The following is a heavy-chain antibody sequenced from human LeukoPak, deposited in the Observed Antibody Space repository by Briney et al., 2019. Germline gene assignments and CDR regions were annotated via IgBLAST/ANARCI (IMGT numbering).Heavy chain of an antibody. CDR1: GGSISSSSYY. V-gene: IGHV4-39*07. Sequence: PSETLSLTCTVSGGSISSSSYYWGWIRQPPGKGLEWIGSIYYSGSTYYNPSLKSRVTISVDTSKNQFSLKLSSVTAADTAVYYCARYSYAFDYWGQGTLVTVSS. J-gene: IGHJ4*02. CDR3: ARYSYAFDY. CDR2: IYYSGST. D-gene: IGHD5-18*01.